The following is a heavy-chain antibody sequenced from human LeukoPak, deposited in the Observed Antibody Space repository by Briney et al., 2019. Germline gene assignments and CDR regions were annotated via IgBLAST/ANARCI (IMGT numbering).Heavy chain of an antibody. V-gene: IGHV3-33*01. D-gene: IGHD2-15*01. CDR3: ARDQSLLYFDY. CDR2: TWYDGSNK. J-gene: IGHJ4*02. Sequence: PGRSLRLSCAASGFTFSSYGMHWVRQAPGKGLEWLALTWYDGSNKSYGDSVKGRFTISRDNSKNTLYLQMSSLRAEDTAVYYCARDQSLLYFDYWGQGTLVTVSS. CDR1: GFTFSSYG.